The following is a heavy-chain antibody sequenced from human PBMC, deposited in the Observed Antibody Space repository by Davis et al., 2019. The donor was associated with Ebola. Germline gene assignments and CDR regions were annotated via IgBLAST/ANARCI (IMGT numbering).Heavy chain of an antibody. CDR2: INHSGST. V-gene: IGHV4-34*01. Sequence: SETLSLTCAVYGGSFSGYYWSWIRQPPGKGLKWIVEINHSGSTNYNPSLKSRVTISVDTSKNQCSLKLSSVTAADTAVYYCARGGKWLPYSPRGQGTLVTVSS. CDR1: GGSFSGYY. CDR3: ARGGKWLPYSP. D-gene: IGHD5-12*01. J-gene: IGHJ5*02.